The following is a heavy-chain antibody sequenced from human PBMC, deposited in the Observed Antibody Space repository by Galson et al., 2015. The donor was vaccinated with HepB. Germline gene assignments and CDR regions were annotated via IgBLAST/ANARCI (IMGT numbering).Heavy chain of an antibody. CDR1: GFIFSTYT. CDR3: LRVAIDTTIFRGYWYFDL. CDR2: ISSTGTTI. J-gene: IGHJ2*01. Sequence: SLRLSCAASGFIFSTYTFNWVRRAPGKDLEWISYISSTGTTIYYADSVKGRFTISRDNAENSLSLQMSSLRDEDTAVYYWLRVAIDTTIFRGYWYFDLWGRGTLVTVSS. D-gene: IGHD5-18*01. V-gene: IGHV3-48*02.